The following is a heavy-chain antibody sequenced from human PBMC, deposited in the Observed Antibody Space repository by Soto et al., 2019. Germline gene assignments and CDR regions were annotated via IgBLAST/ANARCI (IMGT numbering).Heavy chain of an antibody. CDR1: GGSISSYY. CDR3: AEPGGGSRLVLYHLFEP. CDR2: IYYSGST. V-gene: IGHV4-59*08. Sequence: SEALSLTCTVSGGSISSYYWSWIRQPPGKGLEWIGYIYYSGSTNYNPSLKSRVTISVDTSKNQFSLKLSSVTAADTAVYYCAEPGGGSRLVLYHLFEPLGQGNPVNVSP. D-gene: IGHD6-13*01. J-gene: IGHJ5*02.